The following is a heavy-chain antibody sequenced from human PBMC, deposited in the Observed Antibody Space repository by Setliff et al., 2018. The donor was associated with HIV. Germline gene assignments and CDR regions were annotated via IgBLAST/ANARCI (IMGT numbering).Heavy chain of an antibody. D-gene: IGHD2-15*01. CDR1: GESFSDYY. Sequence: PSETLSLTCAVYGESFSDYYWSWIRQPPGKGLEWIGEINHSESTNYNPSLKSRVTVSVDTSKKQFSLRLSSVTAADTAVYYCARGSGRFCSGGRCSAFDYWGQGTLVTVSS. V-gene: IGHV4-34*01. CDR2: INHSEST. CDR3: ARGSGRFCSGGRCSAFDY. J-gene: IGHJ4*02.